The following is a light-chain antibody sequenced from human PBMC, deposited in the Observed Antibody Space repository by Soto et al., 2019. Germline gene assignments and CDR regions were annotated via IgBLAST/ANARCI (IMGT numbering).Light chain of an antibody. J-gene: IGKJ1*01. V-gene: IGKV3-20*01. CDR2: GAS. CDR3: QQYRSSTGT. Sequence: ESVLTQSPGTLSLSPGERATLSCRASQSVSSSYLAWYQQKPGQAPRLLIYGASSRATGIPDRFSGSGSGTDFTLTISRLEPEDFAVYYCQQYRSSTGTFGQGTKVDIK. CDR1: QSVSSSY.